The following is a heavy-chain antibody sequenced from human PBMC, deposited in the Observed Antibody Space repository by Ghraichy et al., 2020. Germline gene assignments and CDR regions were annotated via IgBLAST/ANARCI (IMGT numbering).Heavy chain of an antibody. CDR3: ARRGSDYDILTGYVGGPYYFDY. J-gene: IGHJ4*02. V-gene: IGHV1-18*01. CDR2: ISAYNGNT. D-gene: IGHD3-9*01. CDR1: GYTFTSYG. Sequence: ASVKVSCKASGYTFTSYGISWVRQAPGQGLEWMGWISAYNGNTNYAQKLQGRVTMTTDTSTSTAYMELRSLRSDDTAVYYCARRGSDYDILTGYVGGPYYFDYWGQGTLVTVSS.